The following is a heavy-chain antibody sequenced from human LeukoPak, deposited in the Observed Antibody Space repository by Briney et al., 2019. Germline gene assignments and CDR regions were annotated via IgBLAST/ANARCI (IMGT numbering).Heavy chain of an antibody. CDR1: GFTFSSYA. CDR2: ISGSGGST. CDR3: ARERGSSSWPGEIDAFDI. Sequence: GGSLRLSCAASGFTFSSYAMSWVRQAPGKGLEWVSAISGSGGSTYYADSVKGRFTISRDNSKNTLYLQMNSLRAEDTAVYYCARERGSSSWPGEIDAFDIWGQGTMVTVSS. D-gene: IGHD6-13*01. J-gene: IGHJ3*02. V-gene: IGHV3-23*01.